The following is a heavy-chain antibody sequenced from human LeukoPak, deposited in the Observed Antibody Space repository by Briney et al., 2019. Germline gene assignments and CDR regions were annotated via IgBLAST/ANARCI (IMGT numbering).Heavy chain of an antibody. V-gene: IGHV3-30*03. J-gene: IGHJ1*01. CDR3: ATESSGSYYEYFQH. Sequence: PGGSLRLSCAASGFTFSSYGMHWVRQAPGKGLEWVAVISYDGSNKYYADSVKGRFTISRDNSKNTLYLQMNSLRAEDTAVYYCATESSGSYYEYFQHWGQGTLVTVSS. D-gene: IGHD1-26*01. CDR2: ISYDGSNK. CDR1: GFTFSSYG.